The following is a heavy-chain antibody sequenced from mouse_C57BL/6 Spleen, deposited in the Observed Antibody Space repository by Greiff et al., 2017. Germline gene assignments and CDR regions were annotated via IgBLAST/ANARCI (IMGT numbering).Heavy chain of an antibody. CDR3: ARGDYGSSLGYAMDY. V-gene: IGHV1-81*01. Sequence: QVQLQQSGAELARPGASVKLSCKASGYTFTSYGISWVKQRTGQGLEWIGEIYPRSGNTYYNEKFKGKATLTADKSSSTAYMELRSLTSEDSAVYFCARGDYGSSLGYAMDYWGQGTSVTVSS. J-gene: IGHJ4*01. CDR1: GYTFTSYG. CDR2: IYPRSGNT. D-gene: IGHD1-1*01.